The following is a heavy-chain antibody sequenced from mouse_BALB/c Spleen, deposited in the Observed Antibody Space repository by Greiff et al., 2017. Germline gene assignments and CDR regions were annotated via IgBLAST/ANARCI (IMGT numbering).Heavy chain of an antibody. Sequence: QVQLQQSGAELVRPGSSVKISCKASGYAFSSYWMNWVKQRPGQGLEWIGQIYPGDGDTNYNGKFKGKATLTADKSSSTAYMQLSSLTSEDSAVYFCARGNGNYFDYWGQGTTLTVSS. J-gene: IGHJ2*01. CDR1: GYAFSSYW. V-gene: IGHV1-80*01. CDR3: ARGNGNYFDY. D-gene: IGHD2-1*01. CDR2: IYPGDGDT.